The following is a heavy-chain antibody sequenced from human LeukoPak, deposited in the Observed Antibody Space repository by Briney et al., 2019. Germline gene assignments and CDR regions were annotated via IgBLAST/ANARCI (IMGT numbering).Heavy chain of an antibody. CDR2: IYSGGST. V-gene: IGHV3-66*01. Sequence: GGSLRLSCAASGFTFSSYSMNWVRQAPGKGLEWVSVIYSGGSTYYADSVKGRFTISRDNSKNTLYLQMNSLRAEDTAVYYCARVAWGDIWGTFYYFDYWGQGTLVTVSS. CDR1: GFTFSSYS. D-gene: IGHD3-16*01. CDR3: ARVAWGDIWGTFYYFDY. J-gene: IGHJ4*02.